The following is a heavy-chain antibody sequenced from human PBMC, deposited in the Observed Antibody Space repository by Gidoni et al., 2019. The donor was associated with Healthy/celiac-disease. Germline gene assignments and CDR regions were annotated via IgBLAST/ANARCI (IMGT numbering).Heavy chain of an antibody. Sequence: QAQLQQWGAGLLKPTETLSLTCAVYSGSFSGYYWSWLRQPPGKGLEWIGEINHSGSTNYNPSLKSRVTISVDTSKNQFSLKLSSVTAADTAVYYCARGSTPPGIAVAGSGRTFDYWGQGTLVTVSS. D-gene: IGHD6-19*01. CDR3: ARGSTPPGIAVAGSGRTFDY. CDR1: SGSFSGYY. J-gene: IGHJ4*02. CDR2: INHSGST. V-gene: IGHV4-34*01.